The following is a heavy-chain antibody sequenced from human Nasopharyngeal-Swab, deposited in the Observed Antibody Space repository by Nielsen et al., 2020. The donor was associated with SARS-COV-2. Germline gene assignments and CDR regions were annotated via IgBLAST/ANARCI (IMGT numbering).Heavy chain of an antibody. Sequence: GGSLRLSCAASGFTFDTFGMTWVRQAPGKGLEWVSRISGSGSGTYYADSVKGRFTISRDNSKNTLYLQMNSLRADDTAVYYCAKGGVSVYGDSYYFDFWGQGTLVTAPQ. CDR2: ISGSGSGT. CDR1: GFTFDTFG. D-gene: IGHD4-17*01. V-gene: IGHV3-23*01. CDR3: AKGGVSVYGDSYYFDF. J-gene: IGHJ4*02.